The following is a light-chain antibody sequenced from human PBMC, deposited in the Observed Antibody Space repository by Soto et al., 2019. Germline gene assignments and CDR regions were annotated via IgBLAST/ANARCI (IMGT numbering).Light chain of an antibody. CDR3: CSYAGSASRV. V-gene: IGLV2-11*01. J-gene: IGLJ3*02. CDR2: DVS. Sequence: QSALTQPRSVSGSPGQSVTISCTGTSSDVGGYNYVSWYQQHPGKAPKLMIYDVSKRPFRVPDRFSGSTSGNTASLTISGLQAEDEADYYCCSYAGSASRVFVGGTKPTVL. CDR1: SSDVGGYNY.